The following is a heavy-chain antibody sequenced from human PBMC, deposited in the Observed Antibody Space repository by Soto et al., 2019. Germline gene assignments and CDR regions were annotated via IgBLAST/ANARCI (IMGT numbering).Heavy chain of an antibody. CDR1: GGAISSYY. J-gene: IGHJ3*02. Sequence: PSETLSLTCTVSGGAISSYYWILIPQPPGKGLEWIGYIYYSGSTNYNPSLKSRVTISVDTSKNQFSLKLSSVTAADTAVYYCARGGGIAVAGDAFDIWGQGTMVTVSS. V-gene: IGHV4-59*01. D-gene: IGHD6-19*01. CDR3: ARGGGIAVAGDAFDI. CDR2: IYYSGST.